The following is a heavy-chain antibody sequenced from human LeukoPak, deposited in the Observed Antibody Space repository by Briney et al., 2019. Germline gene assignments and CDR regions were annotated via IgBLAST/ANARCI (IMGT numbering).Heavy chain of an antibody. V-gene: IGHV1-46*01. Sequence: SSVKLSCKASGYTFTSYFLHWVRQAPGQGLEWLGIINPTSGSTTYAQKFLGRVTVTRDRSTSTVYMKLNSLRSEDTAVYYCARDGGYSSGYYRGLYWGQGTLVTVSS. CDR2: INPTSGST. D-gene: IGHD6-19*01. CDR3: ARDGGYSSGYYRGLY. CDR1: GYTFTSYF. J-gene: IGHJ4*02.